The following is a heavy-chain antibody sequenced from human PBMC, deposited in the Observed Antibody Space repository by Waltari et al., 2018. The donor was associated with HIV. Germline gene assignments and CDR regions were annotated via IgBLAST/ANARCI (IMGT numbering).Heavy chain of an antibody. J-gene: IGHJ3*01. CDR1: GFTLSSHW. D-gene: IGHD2-2*01. CDR3: ARVGIVVVPAGTPNDAFDV. Sequence: EVQLVESGGGLVQPGGYMRLSCAASGFTLSSHWLTWVRQAPGKGLEWVDNIKEDGSEKHYVDSVKGRFTISRDNAENSLFLQMNSLRADDTAVYYCARVGIVVVPAGTPNDAFDVWGQGTMVTVSS. V-gene: IGHV3-7*01. CDR2: IKEDGSEK.